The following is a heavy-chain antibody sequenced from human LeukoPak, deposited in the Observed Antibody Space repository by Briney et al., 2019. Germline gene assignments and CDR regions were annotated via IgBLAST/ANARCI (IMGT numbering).Heavy chain of an antibody. CDR3: ARASIAARGYYYMDV. J-gene: IGHJ6*03. CDR2: IYHSGST. D-gene: IGHD6-6*01. Sequence: SETLSLTCTVSGYSISSGYYWGWIRQPPGKGLEWIGSIYHSGSTYYNPSLKSRVTISVDTSKNQFSLKLSSVTAADTAVYYCARASIAARGYYYMDVWGKGTTVTVSS. V-gene: IGHV4-38-2*02. CDR1: GYSISSGYY.